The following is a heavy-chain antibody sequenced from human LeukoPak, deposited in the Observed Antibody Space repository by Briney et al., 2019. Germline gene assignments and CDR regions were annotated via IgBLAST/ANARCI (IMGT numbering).Heavy chain of an antibody. D-gene: IGHD2-21*02. CDR1: GFSFTTYG. CDR3: ARDACSGGACFDC. J-gene: IGHJ4*02. Sequence: GGSLRLSCATSGFSFTTYGFHWVRQAPGKGLEWVAVIWYDGSKTYYPGSVKGRFTMSRDNSKNTLYLQMNSLRADDTAVYYCARDACSGGACFDCWGQGTLVTVSS. V-gene: IGHV3-33*01. CDR2: IWYDGSKT.